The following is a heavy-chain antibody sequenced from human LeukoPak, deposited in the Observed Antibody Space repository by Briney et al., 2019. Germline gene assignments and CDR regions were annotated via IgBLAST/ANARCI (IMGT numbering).Heavy chain of an antibody. Sequence: SQTLSLTCAISGDSVSSNSAAWSWIRQSPSRGLEWLSRTFYRSKWYNDYAVSVKSRITINPDTSKNQFSLQLNSVTPEDTAIYYCARVNYGGYGMDVWGQGTTVTVSS. CDR3: ARVNYGGYGMDV. CDR1: GDSVSSNSAA. D-gene: IGHD3-16*01. J-gene: IGHJ6*02. CDR2: TFYRSKWYN. V-gene: IGHV6-1*01.